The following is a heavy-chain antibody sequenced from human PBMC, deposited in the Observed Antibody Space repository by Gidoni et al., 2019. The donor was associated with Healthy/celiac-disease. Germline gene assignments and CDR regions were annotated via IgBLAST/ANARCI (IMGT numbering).Heavy chain of an antibody. CDR1: GYSVTSYR. D-gene: IGHD5-18*01. V-gene: IGHV5-51*01. CDR2: IYPGDSDT. CDR3: ARLGRKQHRIQLWGPIDY. J-gene: IGHJ4*02. Sequence: EVQLVQSGAEVTKPGESLTISCKGSGYSVTSYRFGWVRQMPGKGLEWMGIIYPGDSDTRYSPSFQGQVTISADKSISTAYLQWSSLKASDTAMYYCARLGRKQHRIQLWGPIDYWGQGTLVTVSS.